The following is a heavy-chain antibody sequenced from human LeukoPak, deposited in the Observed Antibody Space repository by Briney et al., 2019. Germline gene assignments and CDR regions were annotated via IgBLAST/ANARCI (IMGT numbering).Heavy chain of an antibody. CDR3: SRGLHDYGDSNYYFDQ. V-gene: IGHV3-49*03. CDR2: IRKKGYGETT. CDR1: GFNFGDDG. D-gene: IGHD4-17*01. Sequence: GGSLRLSCTASGFNFGDDGWSWFRQAPGKGLEWICFIRKKGYGETTDYAASVRGRFTISRDDAKSIAYLQMNSLKTEDTALYYCSRGLHDYGDSNYYFDQWGRGTLVTVSS. J-gene: IGHJ4*02.